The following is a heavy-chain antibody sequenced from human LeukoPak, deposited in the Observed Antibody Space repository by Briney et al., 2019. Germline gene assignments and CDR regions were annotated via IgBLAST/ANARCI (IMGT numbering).Heavy chain of an antibody. Sequence: NPSETLSLTCTVSGVSISSGGYYWSWIRQHPGKGLEWIGYIYYRGSTYYNPSLKSRVTISVDTSKNQFSLKLSSVTAADTAVYYCARAGSHPYYYDSSGYDFDYWGQGTLVTVSS. CDR2: IYYRGST. J-gene: IGHJ4*02. D-gene: IGHD3-22*01. V-gene: IGHV4-31*03. CDR3: ARAGSHPYYYDSSGYDFDY. CDR1: GVSISSGGYY.